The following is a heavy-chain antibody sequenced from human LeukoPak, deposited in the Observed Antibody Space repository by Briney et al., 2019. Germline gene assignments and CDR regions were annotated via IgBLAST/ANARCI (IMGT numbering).Heavy chain of an antibody. CDR1: GGSISSSNYY. CDR2: IYTSGST. J-gene: IGHJ4*02. CDR3: ARDDWVY. Sequence: PSETLSLTCTVSGGSISSSNYYWRWIRQPAGKGLEWIGRIYTSGSTNYNPSLKSRVTISVDTSKNQFSVKLTSVTAADTAVYFCARDDWVYWGQGTLVTVS. V-gene: IGHV4-61*02. D-gene: IGHD3-9*01.